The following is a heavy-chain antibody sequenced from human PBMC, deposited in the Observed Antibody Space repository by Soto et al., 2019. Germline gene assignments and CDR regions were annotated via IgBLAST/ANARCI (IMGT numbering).Heavy chain of an antibody. CDR2: IYSSGTT. CDR3: ASLNFDILTGYYAFDL. V-gene: IGHV4-30-4*01. Sequence: SETLSLTCTVSCASISSGNYYWSWIRQPPGKGLEWIGYIYSSGTTYYNPSLKSRVTISLDTSKNQFSLKLRPVTAADTAMYYCASLNFDILTGYYAFDLWGQGTMVTVSS. CDR1: CASISSGNYY. D-gene: IGHD3-9*01. J-gene: IGHJ3*01.